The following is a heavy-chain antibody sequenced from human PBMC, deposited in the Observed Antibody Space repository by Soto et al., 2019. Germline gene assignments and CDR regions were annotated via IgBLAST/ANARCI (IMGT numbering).Heavy chain of an antibody. J-gene: IGHJ4*02. CDR3: AKEVEMATITRY. Sequence: ESGGGLVQPGGSLRVSCAASGFTLSSYGMHWVRQAPGKGLEWVAVISYDGSNKYYADSVKGRFTISRDNSKNTLYLQMNSLRAEDTAVYYCAKEVEMATITRYWGQGTLVTVSS. CDR1: GFTLSSYG. V-gene: IGHV3-30*18. D-gene: IGHD5-12*01. CDR2: ISYDGSNK.